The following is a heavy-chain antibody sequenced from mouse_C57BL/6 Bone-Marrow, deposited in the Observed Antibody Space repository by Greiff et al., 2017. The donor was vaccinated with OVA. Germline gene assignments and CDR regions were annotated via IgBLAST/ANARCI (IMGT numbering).Heavy chain of an antibody. V-gene: IGHV5-4*01. CDR3: ARDPDGYYRYFDV. Sequence: EVKLVESGGGLVKPGGSLKLSCAASGFTFSSYAMSWVRQTPEKRLEWVATISDGGSYTYYPDNVKGRFTISRDNAKNNLYLQMSHLKSDDTAMYYGARDPDGYYRYFDVWGTGTTVTVSS. D-gene: IGHD2-3*01. CDR1: GFTFSSYA. J-gene: IGHJ1*03. CDR2: ISDGGSYT.